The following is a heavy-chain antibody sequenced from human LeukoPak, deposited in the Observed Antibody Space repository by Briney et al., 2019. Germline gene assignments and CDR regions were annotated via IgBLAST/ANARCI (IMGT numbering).Heavy chain of an antibody. Sequence: SETLSLTCTVSGASISSGGYYWSWIRQHPGKGLEWIGYISYSGSPYYNPSLKSRVTISVDTSRNQFSLKLSSVTAADTGVYYCARGSHCSSTSCYSEYFHHWGQGTLVTVSS. D-gene: IGHD2-2*01. CDR3: ARGSHCSSTSCYSEYFHH. J-gene: IGHJ1*01. V-gene: IGHV4-31*03. CDR2: ISYSGSP. CDR1: GASISSGGYY.